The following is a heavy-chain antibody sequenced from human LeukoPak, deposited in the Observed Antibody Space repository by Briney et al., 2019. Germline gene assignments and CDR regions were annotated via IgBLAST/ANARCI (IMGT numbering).Heavy chain of an antibody. Sequence: PSETLSLTCTVSGGSISSYYWSWIRQPPGKGLDWNGYIHYSESTHYNPSLKSRVTISVDTSKNQVSLKLRSVTAADTAVYYCARTTEGYAGGPGYSYYYYMDVWGKGTTVTISS. CDR2: IHYSEST. V-gene: IGHV4-59*01. CDR1: GGSISSYY. J-gene: IGHJ6*03. CDR3: ARTTEGYAGGPGYSYYYYMDV. D-gene: IGHD5-12*01.